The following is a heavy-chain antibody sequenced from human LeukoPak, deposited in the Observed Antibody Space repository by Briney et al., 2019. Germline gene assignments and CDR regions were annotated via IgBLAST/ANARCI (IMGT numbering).Heavy chain of an antibody. CDR3: ARTDGHDFWSGYYLGPGNWFDP. J-gene: IGHJ5*02. CDR2: INPNSGGT. V-gene: IGHV1-2*02. D-gene: IGHD3-3*01. CDR1: GYTFTGYY. Sequence: ASVKVSCKASGYTFTGYYMHRVRQAPGQGLEWMGWINPNSGGTNYAQKFQGRVTMTRDTSISTAYMELSRLRSDDTAVYYCARTDGHDFWSGYYLGPGNWFDPWGQGTLVTVSS.